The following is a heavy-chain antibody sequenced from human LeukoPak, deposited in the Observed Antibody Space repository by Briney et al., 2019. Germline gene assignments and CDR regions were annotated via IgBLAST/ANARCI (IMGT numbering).Heavy chain of an antibody. CDR2: IYYTGST. CDR3: ARLRSYASGTYYNDY. Sequence: PSETLSLTCTVSGGSLSSYYWSWIRQPPGKGLEWIGYIYYTGSTNYSPSLKSRVTISVDTSKNQFSLKLSSATAADTAVYYCARLRSYASGTYYNDYWGQGTLVTVSS. CDR1: GGSLSSYY. V-gene: IGHV4-59*08. J-gene: IGHJ4*02. D-gene: IGHD3-10*01.